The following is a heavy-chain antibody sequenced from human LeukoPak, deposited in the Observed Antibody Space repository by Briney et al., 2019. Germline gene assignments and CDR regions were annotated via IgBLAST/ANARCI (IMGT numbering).Heavy chain of an antibody. Sequence: GGSLRLSCAASGFTFSMFAMTWVRHAPGKGLEWVSAISGDGRTTYFADSVKGRFTSSRDNSKNTVHLQMDSLRAEDTAIYYCARWCEGCRPDIDSWGQGTLVTVSS. J-gene: IGHJ4*02. V-gene: IGHV3-23*01. CDR2: ISGDGRTT. D-gene: IGHD2-8*01. CDR3: ARWCEGCRPDIDS. CDR1: GFTFSMFA.